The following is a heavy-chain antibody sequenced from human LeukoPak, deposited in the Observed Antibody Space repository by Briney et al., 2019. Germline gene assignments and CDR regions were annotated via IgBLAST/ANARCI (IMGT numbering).Heavy chain of an antibody. V-gene: IGHV3-23*01. D-gene: IGHD2-15*01. Sequence: GGSLRLSCAASGFTFSTYIMNWVRQAPGKGLEWVSTISGSGVNTHYADSVKGRFTISSDNSNNTLFPQMDSLRAEDTAIYYCAKADDIHAFHIWGQGTLVTVSS. CDR1: GFTFSTYI. CDR3: AKADDIHAFHI. CDR2: ISGSGVNT. J-gene: IGHJ3*02.